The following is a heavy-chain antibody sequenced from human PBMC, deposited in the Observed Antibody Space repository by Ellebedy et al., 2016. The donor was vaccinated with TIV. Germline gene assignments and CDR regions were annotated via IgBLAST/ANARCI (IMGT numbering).Heavy chain of an antibody. D-gene: IGHD3-10*01. J-gene: IGHJ5*02. CDR2: IYYSGST. CDR3: ARGEIELDYYGSGSYLWFDP. Sequence: SETLSLTXTVSGGSISSSSYYWGWIRQPPGKGLEWIGSIYYSGSTYYNPSLKSRVTISVDTSKNQFSLKLSSVTAADTAVYYCARGEIELDYYGSGSYLWFDPWGQGTLVTVSS. CDR1: GGSISSSSYY. V-gene: IGHV4-39*07.